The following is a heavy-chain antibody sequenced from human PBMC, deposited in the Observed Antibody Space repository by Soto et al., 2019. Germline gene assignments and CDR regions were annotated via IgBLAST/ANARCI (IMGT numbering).Heavy chain of an antibody. D-gene: IGHD3-3*01. V-gene: IGHV1-18*01. CDR1: GYTFTSYG. J-gene: IGHJ4*02. CDR3: AKRPTDFWSGYWPSDY. CDR2: ISAYNGNT. Sequence: ASVKVSCKASGYTFTSYGISWVRQAPGQGLEWMGWISAYNGNTNYAQKLQGRVTISRDNSKSTLFLQMSSLRAEDTAVYYCAKRPTDFWSGYWPSDYWGQGTLVTVSS.